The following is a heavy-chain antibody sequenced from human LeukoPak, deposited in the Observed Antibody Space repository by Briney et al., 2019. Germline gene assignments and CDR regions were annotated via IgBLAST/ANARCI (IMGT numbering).Heavy chain of an antibody. J-gene: IGHJ6*02. CDR2: IMWRSGST. Sequence: GGSLRLSCAVSGFTSDDHAMHWVRQASGKGLEWVAGIMWRSGSTGYGDSVKGRFTISRDDAKKSLYLQMNGLRVEDTAFYYCTKDLTPGGADVWGQGTTVTVSS. V-gene: IGHV3-9*02. D-gene: IGHD3-10*01. CDR1: GFTSDDHA. CDR3: TKDLTPGGADV.